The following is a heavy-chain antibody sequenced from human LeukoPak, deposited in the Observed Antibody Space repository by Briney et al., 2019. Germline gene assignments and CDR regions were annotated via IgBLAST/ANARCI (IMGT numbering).Heavy chain of an antibody. CDR2: ISSSSSYI. D-gene: IGHD3-9*01. V-gene: IGHV3-21*01. J-gene: IGHJ6*03. CDR3: ARDLYDILTGPYYYYMDV. Sequence: GGSLRLSCAASGFTFSSYIMHWVRQAPGKGLEWVSSISSSSSYIYYADSVKGRFTISRDNAKNSLYLQMNSLRAEDTAVFYCARDLYDILTGPYYYYMDVWGKGTTVTVSS. CDR1: GFTFSSYI.